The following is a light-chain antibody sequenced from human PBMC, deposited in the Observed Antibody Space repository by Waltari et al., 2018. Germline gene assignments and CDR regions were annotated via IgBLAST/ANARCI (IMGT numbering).Light chain of an antibody. CDR1: SWHSNYA. Sequence: QLVLTQSPSASASLGASVKLTCTLSSWHSNYAIAWHQQLPEKGPRCLMKLNSDGSHNKGDGVPDRFSGSSSGAERYLTISSLQSEDEADYYCQTWGTGIVIFGGGTRLTVL. CDR3: QTWGTGIVI. V-gene: IGLV4-69*01. J-gene: IGLJ2*01. CDR2: LNSDGSH.